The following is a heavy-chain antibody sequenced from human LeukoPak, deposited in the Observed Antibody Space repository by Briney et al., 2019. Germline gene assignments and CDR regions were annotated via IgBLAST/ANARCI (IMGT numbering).Heavy chain of an antibody. J-gene: IGHJ4*02. V-gene: IGHV3-23*01. CDR2: ISGSGGST. Sequence: SCKASGGTFSSYAMSWVRQAPGKGLEWVSTISGSGGSTYYADSVKGRFTISRDNSKNTLYLQMNSLRAEDTALYYCAKDGLYYCGGGTCFDSWGQGTLVTVSS. CDR1: GGTFSSYA. CDR3: AKDGLYYCGGGTCFDS. D-gene: IGHD2-15*01.